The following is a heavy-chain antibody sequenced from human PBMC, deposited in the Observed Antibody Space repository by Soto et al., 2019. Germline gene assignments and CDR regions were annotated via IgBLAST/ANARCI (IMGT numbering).Heavy chain of an antibody. CDR1: GYTFTSYG. D-gene: IGHD6-6*01. CDR2: ISAYNGNT. CDR3: ARDGRVAALNYFDY. V-gene: IGHV1-18*01. J-gene: IGHJ4*02. Sequence: GASVKVSCKASGYTFTSYGISWVRQAPGQGLEWMGWISAYNGNTNYAQKLQGRVTMTTDTSTGTAYMELRSLRSDDTAVYYCARDGRVAALNYFDYWGQGTLVTVSS.